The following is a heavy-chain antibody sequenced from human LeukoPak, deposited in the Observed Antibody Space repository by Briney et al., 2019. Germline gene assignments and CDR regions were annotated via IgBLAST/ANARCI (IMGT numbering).Heavy chain of an antibody. Sequence: TSVKVSFKASGYTFTCHYMHWVRHAPGQGLEWMGWIKPNSGGTNSAQKFQGRLTMTRDTSISTAYMALSRLGSDDTAVYYCARGLAAAGTDYYYMDVWGKGTTVTISS. V-gene: IGHV1-2*02. D-gene: IGHD6-13*01. J-gene: IGHJ6*03. CDR1: GYTFTCHY. CDR2: IKPNSGGT. CDR3: ARGLAAAGTDYYYMDV.